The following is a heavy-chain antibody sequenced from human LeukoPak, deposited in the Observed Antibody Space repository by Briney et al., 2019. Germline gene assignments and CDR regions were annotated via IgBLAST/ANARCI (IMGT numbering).Heavy chain of an antibody. V-gene: IGHV3-23*01. J-gene: IGHJ4*02. D-gene: IGHD3-10*01. CDR3: AKTVPRDYYGSGNS. CDR1: GFTFSSYA. CDR2: ISGSGGST. Sequence: GGSLRLSCAASGFTFSSYAMSWVRQAPGKGLEWVSAISGSGGSTYYADSVKGRFTISRDNSKNTLYLRMNSLRAEDTAVYYCAKTVPRDYYGSGNSWGQGTLVTVSS.